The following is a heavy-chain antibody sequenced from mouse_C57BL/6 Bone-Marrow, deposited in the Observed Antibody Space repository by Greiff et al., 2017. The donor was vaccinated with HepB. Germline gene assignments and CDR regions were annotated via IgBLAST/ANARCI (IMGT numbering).Heavy chain of an antibody. D-gene: IGHD1-1*01. CDR1: GYTFTSYW. CDR3: ARRRKHYGSSYDYAMDY. V-gene: IGHV1-55*01. Sequence: QVQLQQPGAELVKPGASVKMSCKASGYTFTSYWITWVKQRPGQGLEWIGDIYPGSGSTNYNEKFKSKATLTVDTSSSTAYMQLSSLTSEDSAVYYCARRRKHYGSSYDYAMDYWGQGTSVTVSS. J-gene: IGHJ4*01. CDR2: IYPGSGST.